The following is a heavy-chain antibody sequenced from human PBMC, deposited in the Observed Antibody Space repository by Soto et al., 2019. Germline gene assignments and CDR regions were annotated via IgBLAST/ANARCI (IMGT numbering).Heavy chain of an antibody. D-gene: IGHD5-12*01. J-gene: IGHJ5*02. CDR3: ARAIVATIAPLNWFDP. V-gene: IGHV4-31*03. CDR2: IYYSGST. CDR1: GGSISSGGYY. Sequence: PSETLSLTCTVSGGSISSGGYYWSWIRQHPGKGLEWIGYIYYSGSTYYNPSLKSRVTISVDTSKNQFSLKLSSVTAADTAVYYCARAIVATIAPLNWFDPWGQGTLVTVSS.